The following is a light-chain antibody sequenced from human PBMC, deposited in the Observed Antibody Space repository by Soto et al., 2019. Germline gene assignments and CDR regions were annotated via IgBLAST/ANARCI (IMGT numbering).Light chain of an antibody. CDR3: QDGNNWPTYT. CDR2: DAS. V-gene: IGKV3-11*01. J-gene: IGKJ2*01. Sequence: EIVLTQSPATLSLSPGERATLSCRASPSVSSYLAWYQQKPGKAPRLRIYDASNRATGIPARFRGSGSWPGFTLTIRMLEPDDFAVYYYQDGNNWPTYTCGQGTKLEIK. CDR1: PSVSSY.